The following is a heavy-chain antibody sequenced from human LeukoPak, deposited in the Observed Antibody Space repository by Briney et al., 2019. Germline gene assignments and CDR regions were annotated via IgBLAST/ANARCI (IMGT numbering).Heavy chain of an antibody. D-gene: IGHD2-2*01. J-gene: IGHJ4*02. Sequence: ASVNVSCKASGYTFTSYGISWVRQAPGQGLEWMGWVSAYNGDTHYAQNVRGGVTMTTDTSTSTAYMELRSLRSDDTAVYYCARDRQSCSSSSCLVDSWGQGTLVTVSS. CDR2: VSAYNGDT. V-gene: IGHV1-18*01. CDR3: ARDRQSCSSSSCLVDS. CDR1: GYTFTSYG.